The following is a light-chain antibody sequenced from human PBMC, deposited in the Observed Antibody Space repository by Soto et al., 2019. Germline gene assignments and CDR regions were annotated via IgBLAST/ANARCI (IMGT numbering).Light chain of an antibody. CDR1: QSLVSSDGNTY. CDR2: KVS. Sequence: DVVMTQSPLCLPVTLGQSASISCRSSQSLVSSDGNTYLNWYHQRPAQSPRHLLYKVSNWDSGVPDRFSGSGSGTDFTLKISRVEAEDVGVFYCMQATQWPYTFGQGTKLDIK. V-gene: IGKV2D-30*01. J-gene: IGKJ2*01. CDR3: MQATQWPYT.